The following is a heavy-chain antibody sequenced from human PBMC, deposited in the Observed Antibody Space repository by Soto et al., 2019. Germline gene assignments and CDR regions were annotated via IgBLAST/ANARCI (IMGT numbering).Heavy chain of an antibody. V-gene: IGHV1-46*01. D-gene: IGHD3-22*01. Sequence: QVQLVQSGAEVKKPGASVKVSCKASGYTFTSYYMHWVRQAPGQGLEWMGIINPSGGSTSYAQQFEGRVTMTRDTSTSTVYMAVGSVRSEDTAVYYCARCYDSSGYYSFDYWGQGTLVTVSS. J-gene: IGHJ4*02. CDR1: GYTFTSYY. CDR3: ARCYDSSGYYSFDY. CDR2: INPSGGST.